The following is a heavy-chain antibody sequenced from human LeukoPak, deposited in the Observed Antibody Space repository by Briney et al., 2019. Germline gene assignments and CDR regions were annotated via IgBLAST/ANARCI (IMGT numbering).Heavy chain of an antibody. V-gene: IGHV1-18*01. Sequence: ASVKVSCKASGYTFTSYGISWVRQAPGQGLEWMGWISSYNGNTNYAQKLQGRATMTTDTSTSTAYMELRSLRSDDTAVYYCARGSFPSDDILTGPFDNWGQGTLVTVSS. CDR2: ISSYNGNT. CDR1: GYTFTSYG. D-gene: IGHD3-9*01. J-gene: IGHJ4*02. CDR3: ARGSFPSDDILTGPFDN.